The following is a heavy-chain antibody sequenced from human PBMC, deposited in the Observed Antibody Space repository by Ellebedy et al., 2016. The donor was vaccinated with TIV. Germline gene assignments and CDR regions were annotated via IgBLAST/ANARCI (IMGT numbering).Heavy chain of an antibody. CDR1: GYTFTSFG. J-gene: IGHJ4*02. CDR2: INPTSGDT. CDR3: ARAYYYDSIAYYFDS. V-gene: IGHV1-2*06. Sequence: ASVKVSCKASGYTFTSFGISWLRQAPGQGLEWMGRINPTSGDTNYAQKFLGRVTVTRDTSISTAYMELSRLRSDDTAIYYCARAYYYDSIAYYFDSWGQGTLVTVSS. D-gene: IGHD3-22*01.